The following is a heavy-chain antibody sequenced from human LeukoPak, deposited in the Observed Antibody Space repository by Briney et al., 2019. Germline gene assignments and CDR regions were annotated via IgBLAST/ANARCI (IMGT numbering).Heavy chain of an antibody. V-gene: IGHV3-7*03. CDR1: GFTFSTYW. CDR3: AKDVCSSTSCQFDY. CDR2: IKQDGSEE. Sequence: GGSLRLSCAASGFTFSTYWMNWVRQAPGKGLEWVANIKQDGSEEYYVDSVKGRFTISRDNAKNSLYLQMNSLRAEDTAVYYCAKDVCSSTSCQFDYWGQGTLVTVSS. D-gene: IGHD2-2*01. J-gene: IGHJ4*02.